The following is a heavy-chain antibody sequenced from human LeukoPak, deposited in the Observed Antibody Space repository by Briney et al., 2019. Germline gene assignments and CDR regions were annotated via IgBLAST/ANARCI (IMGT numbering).Heavy chain of an antibody. Sequence: SETLSLTCTVSGGSIRSGSHYWAWIRQPPGKGLEWIGSIYYSGRTYYNPSLENRVTISIDTSKNHFSLKLSSLSAADTSVYYCAKRDDSGGNLVDLWGQGTLVTVS. CDR3: AKRDDSGGNLVDL. J-gene: IGHJ4*02. D-gene: IGHD3-22*01. CDR1: GGSIRSGSHY. V-gene: IGHV4-39*02. CDR2: IYYSGRT.